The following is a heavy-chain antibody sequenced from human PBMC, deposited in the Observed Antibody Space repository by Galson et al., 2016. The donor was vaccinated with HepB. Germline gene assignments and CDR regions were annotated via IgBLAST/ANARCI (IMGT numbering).Heavy chain of an antibody. V-gene: IGHV1-2*02. Sequence: SVKVSCKASGYSFTGYFLNWVRQAPGQGLEWMGWIGPGSGDTKYAQKFQGRVTITRDRSISTVTMELNRLRSDATAVYYCARSTGFGIRIDYWGQGTQVTVPS. D-gene: IGHD3-10*01. CDR3: ARSTGFGIRIDY. CDR2: IGPGSGDT. CDR1: GYSFTGYF. J-gene: IGHJ4*02.